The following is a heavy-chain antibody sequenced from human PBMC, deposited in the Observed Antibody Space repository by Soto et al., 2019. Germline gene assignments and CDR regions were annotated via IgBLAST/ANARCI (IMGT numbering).Heavy chain of an antibody. CDR3: ARDLQYYDILTGDDYYYGMDV. CDR2: ICHSGST. D-gene: IGHD3-9*01. Sequence: QVQLQESGPGLVKPSGTLSLTCAVSGGSISSSNWWSWVRQPPGKGLEWIGEICHSGSTNYNPSLKSRVTISVDKSKNQFSLKLSSVTAADTAVYYCARDLQYYDILTGDDYYYGMDVWGQGTTVTVSS. CDR1: GGSISSSNW. V-gene: IGHV4-4*02. J-gene: IGHJ6*02.